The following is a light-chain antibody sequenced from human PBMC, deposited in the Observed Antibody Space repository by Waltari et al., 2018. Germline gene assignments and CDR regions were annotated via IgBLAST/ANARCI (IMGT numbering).Light chain of an antibody. CDR1: SSNIGAGFD. Sequence: QSVLTQPPSVSGAPGQRVTISCTGSSSNIGAGFDVHWYQQLPGTAPKLLIFGNNNRPSGVPDRFFGSKSGTSASLAITGLQAEDEADYYCQSYDSSLFVVFGGGTKLTVL. CDR2: GNN. J-gene: IGLJ2*01. CDR3: QSYDSSLFVV. V-gene: IGLV1-40*01.